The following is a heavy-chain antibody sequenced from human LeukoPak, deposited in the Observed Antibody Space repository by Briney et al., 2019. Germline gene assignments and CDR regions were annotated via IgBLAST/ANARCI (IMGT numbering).Heavy chain of an antibody. D-gene: IGHD6-19*01. CDR2: IYYSGST. J-gene: IGHJ4*02. CDR1: GGSISSYY. CDR3: AVHSSGWAFDY. Sequence: SETPSLTCTVSGGSISSYYWSWIRQPPGKGLEWIGYIYYSGSTNYNPSLKSRVTISVDTSKNQFSLKLSSVTAADTAVYYCAVHSSGWAFDYWGQGALVTVSS. V-gene: IGHV4-59*01.